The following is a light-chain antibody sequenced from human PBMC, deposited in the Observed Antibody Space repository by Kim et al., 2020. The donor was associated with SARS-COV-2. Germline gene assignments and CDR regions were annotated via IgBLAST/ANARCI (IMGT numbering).Light chain of an antibody. CDR1: GGSVASQY. V-gene: IGLV6-57*03. Sequence: VTISCTRNGGSVASQYVQWYQQRPGSAPATVIYEDNRRPSGVPDRFSGSIDSSSNSASLTISGLKTEDEADYYCQSYDSINHELVFGGGTKVTVL. J-gene: IGLJ3*02. CDR2: EDN. CDR3: QSYDSINHELV.